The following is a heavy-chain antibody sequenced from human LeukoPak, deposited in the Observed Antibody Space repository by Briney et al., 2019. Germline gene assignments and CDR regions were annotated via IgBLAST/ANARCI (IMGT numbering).Heavy chain of an antibody. V-gene: IGHV3-23*01. J-gene: IGHJ4*02. CDR3: ANKYGSGSYYIG. CDR2: ISGSGVTT. Sequence: PGGSLRLSCAASGFSGFTFSSHALSWVRQAPGKGLEWVSAISGSGVTTYYADSVKGRFSISRDNSKNTLYLQMNSLRAEDTAIYYCANKYGSGSYYIGWGQGTLVTVSS. D-gene: IGHD3-10*01. CDR1: GFSGFTFSSHA.